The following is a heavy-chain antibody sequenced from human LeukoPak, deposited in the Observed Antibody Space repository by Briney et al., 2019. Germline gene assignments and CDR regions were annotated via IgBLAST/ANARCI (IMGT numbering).Heavy chain of an antibody. CDR3: ATDRLRSFDY. D-gene: IGHD4-17*01. Sequence: AGGSLRLSCAASGFTFDDYGMSWVRQAPGKGLEWVSAISGSGGSTYYADSVKGRFTISRDNSKNTLYLQMNSLRAEDTAVYYCATDRLRSFDYWGQGTLVTVSS. J-gene: IGHJ4*02. CDR2: ISGSGGST. V-gene: IGHV3-23*01. CDR1: GFTFDDYG.